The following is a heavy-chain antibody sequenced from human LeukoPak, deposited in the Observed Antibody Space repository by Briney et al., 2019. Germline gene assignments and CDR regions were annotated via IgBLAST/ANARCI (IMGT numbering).Heavy chain of an antibody. Sequence: GGSLRLSCAASGFTFSSYGMHWVRQAPGKGLEWVAVIWYDGSNKYYADSVKGRFTISRDNSKNTLYLQMNSLRAEDTAVYYCARGAYYYDSSGYYANAFDIWGQGTIVTVSS. CDR3: ARGAYYYDSSGYYANAFDI. V-gene: IGHV3-33*01. J-gene: IGHJ3*02. CDR2: IWYDGSNK. D-gene: IGHD3-22*01. CDR1: GFTFSSYG.